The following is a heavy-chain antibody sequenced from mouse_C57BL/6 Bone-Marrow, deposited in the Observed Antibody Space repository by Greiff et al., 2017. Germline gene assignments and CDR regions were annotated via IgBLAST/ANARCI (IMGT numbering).Heavy chain of an antibody. CDR3: ARGEAIYDGYSRGFAY. V-gene: IGHV3-6*01. J-gene: IGHJ3*01. CDR1: GYSITSGYY. Sequence: EVQLKESGPGLVKPSQSLSLTCSVTGYSITSGYYWNWIRQFPGNKLEWMGYISYDGSNNYNPSLKNRISITRDTSKNQFFLKLNSVTTEDTATYYCARGEAIYDGYSRGFAYWGQGTLVTVSA. D-gene: IGHD2-3*01. CDR2: ISYDGSN.